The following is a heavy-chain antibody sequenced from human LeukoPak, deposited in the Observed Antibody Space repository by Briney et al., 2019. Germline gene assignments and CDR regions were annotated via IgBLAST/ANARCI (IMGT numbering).Heavy chain of an antibody. Sequence: GVSLRLSCGAYIFTLKSRCVCRVRLGQGKGLEWVSRIRGSRVDTYYGESVKVRFTVSRGNAKNTLDLQMFSLRDGHTAFYHCAKDAGTYPFYFDSWGPGSLVTVSS. CDR2: IRGSRVDT. J-gene: IGHJ4*02. CDR1: IFTLKSRC. CDR3: AKDAGTYPFYFDS. V-gene: IGHV3-23*02.